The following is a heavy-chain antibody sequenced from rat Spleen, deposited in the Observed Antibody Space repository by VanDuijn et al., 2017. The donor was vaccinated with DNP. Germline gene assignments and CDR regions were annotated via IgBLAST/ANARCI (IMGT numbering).Heavy chain of an antibody. CDR1: GFTFSDYN. CDR3: GKNTGYYFDH. D-gene: IGHD4-1*01. J-gene: IGHJ2*01. CDR2: ITSSGGNT. V-gene: IGHV5S23*01. Sequence: EVQLVESGGGLVQAGRSLKLSCAASGFTFSDYNMAWVRQAPKKGLEWVATITSSGGNTYHPDSVKGRFTISRDNAKSSLYLQMNSLKSEDTATYYCGKNTGYYFDHWGQGVMVTVSS.